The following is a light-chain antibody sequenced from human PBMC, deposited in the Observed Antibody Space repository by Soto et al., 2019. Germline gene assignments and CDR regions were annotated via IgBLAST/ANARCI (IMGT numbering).Light chain of an antibody. V-gene: IGLV1-40*01. J-gene: IGLJ1*01. CDR3: SLYTSSSTYV. CDR2: ANG. CDR1: SSNIGAGYD. Sequence: QSVLTQPPSVSGAPGQRVTISCTGSSSNIGAGYDVHWYQQLPGTAPKLLIYANGNRPSGVPDRFSGSKSGNTASLTISGLQAEDEADYYCSLYTSSSTYVFGTGTKLTVL.